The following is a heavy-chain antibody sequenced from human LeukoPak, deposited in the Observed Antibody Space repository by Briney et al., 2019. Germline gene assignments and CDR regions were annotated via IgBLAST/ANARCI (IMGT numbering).Heavy chain of an antibody. CDR3: ARVRRSLNWFDS. CDR2: INHSGST. D-gene: IGHD3-3*01. Sequence: SETLSLTCAVYGGSFSGYYWSWIRQPPGKGLEWIGEINHSGSTNYNPSLKSRVTISVDTSKNQFSLKLSSVTAADTAVYYCARVRRSLNWFDSWGQGTLVTVSS. CDR1: GGSFSGYY. J-gene: IGHJ5*01. V-gene: IGHV4-34*01.